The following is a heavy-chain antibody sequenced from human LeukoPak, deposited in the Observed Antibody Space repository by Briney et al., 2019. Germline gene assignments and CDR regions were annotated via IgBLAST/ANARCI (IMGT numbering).Heavy chain of an antibody. J-gene: IGHJ4*02. Sequence: ASVKVSCKASGYTFTSYAISWVRQAPGQGLEWMGRIIPILGIANYAQKFQGRVTITADKSTSTAYMELSSLRSEDAAVYYCARGVVVGELLHDWGQGTLVTVSS. CDR2: IIPILGIA. V-gene: IGHV1-69*04. CDR3: ARGVVVGELLHD. CDR1: GYTFTSYA. D-gene: IGHD3-10*01.